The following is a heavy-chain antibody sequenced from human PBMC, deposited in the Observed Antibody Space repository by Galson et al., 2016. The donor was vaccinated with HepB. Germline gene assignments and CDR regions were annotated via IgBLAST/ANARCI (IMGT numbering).Heavy chain of an antibody. V-gene: IGHV4-31*03. D-gene: IGHD5-24*01. Sequence: LSLTCTVSGGSISSGGYYWSWIRQHPGKGLEWIGYIYYSGSTYYNPSLKSRVTISVDTSKNQFSLKLSSVTAADTAVYCCARIVRWLQVPYYFDYWGQGTLVTVSS. J-gene: IGHJ4*02. CDR2: IYYSGST. CDR3: ARIVRWLQVPYYFDY. CDR1: GGSISSGGYY.